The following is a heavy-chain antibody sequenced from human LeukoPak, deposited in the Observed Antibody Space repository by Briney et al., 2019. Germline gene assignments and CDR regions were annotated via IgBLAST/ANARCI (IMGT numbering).Heavy chain of an antibody. J-gene: IGHJ4*02. CDR2: ISGDGSTI. CDR1: GFTFSDYY. Sequence: GGSLRLSCAASGFTFSDYYVSWIRQSPGKGLEWISYISGDGSTIFSADSLKGRFTISRDNAENSLFLQISSLRVEDTAIYYCARRTGHSYFDYWGQGILVTVSS. CDR3: ARRTGHSYFDY. V-gene: IGHV3-11*01. D-gene: IGHD1-14*01.